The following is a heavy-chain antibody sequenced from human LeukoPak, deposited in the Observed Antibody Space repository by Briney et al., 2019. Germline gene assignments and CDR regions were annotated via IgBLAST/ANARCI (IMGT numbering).Heavy chain of an antibody. CDR2: ISHSGAT. D-gene: IGHD6-13*01. CDR3: ARRSHASPAGYSPFFDS. J-gene: IGHJ4*02. V-gene: IGHV3-23*01. Sequence: GGSLRLSCAGSGFPFSSYTINWVRQRPGKGMEWASTISHSGATYYADSVKGRFTISRDNSKNTVFLQMNSLRAEVTALYFCARRSHASPAGYSPFFDSWGQGTLVTVSS. CDR1: GFPFSSYT.